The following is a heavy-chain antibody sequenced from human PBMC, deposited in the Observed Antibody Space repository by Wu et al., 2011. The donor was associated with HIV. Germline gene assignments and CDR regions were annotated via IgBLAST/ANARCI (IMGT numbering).Heavy chain of an antibody. CDR2: IYPGDSET. J-gene: IGHJ4*02. CDR1: GYIFTNYW. CDR3: ATSPRGGDYAGY. D-gene: IGHD4-23*01. Sequence: VQLVQSGAEVKKPGESLKISCKASGYIFTNYWIGWVRQMPGKGLEWIGIIYPGDSETKYSPSFQGQVTISADKSITTAYLQWSSLKAPXTAMYYCATSPRGGDYAGYWGQGTLVTVSS. V-gene: IGHV5-51*03.